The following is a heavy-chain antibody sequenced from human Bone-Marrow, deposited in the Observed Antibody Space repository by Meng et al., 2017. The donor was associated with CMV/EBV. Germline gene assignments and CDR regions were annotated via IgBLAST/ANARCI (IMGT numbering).Heavy chain of an antibody. V-gene: IGHV4-34*01. Sequence: SETLSLTCAVYGGSSSGYYWSWIRQPPGKGLEWIGEINHSGSTNYNPSLKSRVTISVDTSKNQFSLKLSSVTAADTAVYYCARDGGDYPRYYYGMDVWGHGTTITVSS. D-gene: IGHD2-21*01. J-gene: IGHJ6*02. CDR2: INHSGST. CDR3: ARDGGDYPRYYYGMDV. CDR1: GGSSSGYY.